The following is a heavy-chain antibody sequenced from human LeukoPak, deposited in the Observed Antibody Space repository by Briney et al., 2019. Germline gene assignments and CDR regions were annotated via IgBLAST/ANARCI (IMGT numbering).Heavy chain of an antibody. Sequence: SSETLSLTCAVSGDSISSDYWSWVRQPPGKGLEWIGYIYYTGSTNYNPALKSRVTISVDTSKNQFSLKLSSVTAADTAVYYCARERREQLLPPYTRSVTYFDYWGQGTLVTVSS. V-gene: IGHV4-59*12. CDR3: ARERREQLLPPYTRSVTYFDY. D-gene: IGHD2-2*01. CDR2: IYYTGST. J-gene: IGHJ4*02. CDR1: GDSISSDY.